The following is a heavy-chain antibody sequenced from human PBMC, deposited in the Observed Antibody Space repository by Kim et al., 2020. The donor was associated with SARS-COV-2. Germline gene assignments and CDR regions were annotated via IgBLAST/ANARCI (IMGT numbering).Heavy chain of an antibody. Sequence: SETLSLTCTVSGGSISSGSYYWSWIRQPAGKGLEWIGRIYTSGSTTYNPSLKSRVTISVGTSKRQFSLKLSSVTAADTAVYYCARGLFTVTTHSDAFDIWGQGTMVTVSS. CDR3: ARGLFTVTTHSDAFDI. V-gene: IGHV4-61*02. CDR1: GGSISSGSYY. J-gene: IGHJ3*02. D-gene: IGHD4-17*01. CDR2: IYTSGST.